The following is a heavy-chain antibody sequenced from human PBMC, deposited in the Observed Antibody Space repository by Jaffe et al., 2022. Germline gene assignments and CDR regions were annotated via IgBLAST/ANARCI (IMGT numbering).Heavy chain of an antibody. V-gene: IGHV2-5*02. J-gene: IGHJ4*02. CDR1: GFSLSTSGVG. CDR2: IYWDDDK. CDR3: ARLRSYDSSGYLSDWEYYFDY. Sequence: QITLKESGPTLVKPTQTLTLTCTFSGFSLSTSGVGVGWIRQPPGKALEWLALIYWDDDKRYSPSLKSRLTITKDTSKNQVVLTMTNMDPVDTATYYCARLRSYDSSGYLSDWEYYFDYWGQGTLVTVSS. D-gene: IGHD3-22*01.